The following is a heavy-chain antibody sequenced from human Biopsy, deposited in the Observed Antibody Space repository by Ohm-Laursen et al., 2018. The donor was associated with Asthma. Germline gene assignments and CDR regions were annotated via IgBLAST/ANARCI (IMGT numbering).Heavy chain of an antibody. D-gene: IGHD1-26*01. CDR1: GYTFISYA. V-gene: IGHV1-3*01. CDR2: INAGNGNT. J-gene: IGHJ4*02. CDR3: ARAGALIVGATMGY. Sequence: ASVKVSCKASGYTFISYAIHWVRQAPGQRLEWMGWINAGNGNTKYSQKFQGRVTMTRDTSMSTVYMELSSLRSEDTAVYYCARAGALIVGATMGYWGQGTLVTVSS.